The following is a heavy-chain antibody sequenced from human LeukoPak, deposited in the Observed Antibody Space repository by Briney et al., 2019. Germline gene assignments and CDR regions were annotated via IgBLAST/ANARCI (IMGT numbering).Heavy chain of an antibody. V-gene: IGHV1-69*04. CDR2: IIPILGIA. D-gene: IGHD3-3*01. Sequence: ASVKVSCKASGGTFSSYAISWVRQAPGQGLEWMGRIIPILGIANYAQKFQGRVTITADKSTSTAYMELSSLRSEDTAVYYCAREWGGFYDFWSGYTRTPNWFDPWGQGTLVTVSS. J-gene: IGHJ5*02. CDR3: AREWGGFYDFWSGYTRTPNWFDP. CDR1: GGTFSSYA.